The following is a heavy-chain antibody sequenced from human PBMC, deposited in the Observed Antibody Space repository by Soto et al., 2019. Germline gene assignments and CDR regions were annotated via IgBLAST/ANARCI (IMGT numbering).Heavy chain of an antibody. CDR3: AKNGQPPYYYYGLDV. CDR2: ISGYNGDT. V-gene: IGHV1-18*01. CDR1: GYTFTRYG. D-gene: IGHD2-8*01. J-gene: IGHJ6*02. Sequence: ASVKVSCKASGYTFTRYGISWVRQAPGQGLEWMGWISGYNGDTNYAQKFQGRVSMTIDTSTTTAYMELRSLTSDDTAVYYCAKNGQPPYYYYGLDVWGQGTTVTVSS.